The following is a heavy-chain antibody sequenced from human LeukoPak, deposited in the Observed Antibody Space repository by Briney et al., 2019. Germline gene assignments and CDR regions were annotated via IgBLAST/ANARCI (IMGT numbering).Heavy chain of an antibody. V-gene: IGHV4-34*01. D-gene: IGHD2-2*01. Sequence: SETLSLTCAVYGGSFSGYYWSWIRQPPGKGLEWIGEINHSGSTNYNPSLKSRVTISVDTSKNQFSLKLSSVTAADTAVYYCARDVPLSSTTSKWGFDYWGQGILVTVSS. J-gene: IGHJ4*02. CDR1: GGSFSGYY. CDR2: INHSGST. CDR3: ARDVPLSSTTSKWGFDY.